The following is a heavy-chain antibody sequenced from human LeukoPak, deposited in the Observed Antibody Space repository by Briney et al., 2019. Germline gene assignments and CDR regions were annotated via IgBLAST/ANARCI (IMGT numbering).Heavy chain of an antibody. CDR3: ARDLGGSGWSLGAY. J-gene: IGHJ4*02. Sequence: HPGGSLRLSCAASGFTFSSYWMSWVRQAPGKGLEWVAVISYDGSNKYYADSVKGRFTMSRDNSKKMLYLQMSSLRPEDTAVYYCARDLGGSGWSLGAYWGQGSLVTVSS. D-gene: IGHD6-19*01. CDR2: ISYDGSNK. V-gene: IGHV3-30*03. CDR1: GFTFSSYW.